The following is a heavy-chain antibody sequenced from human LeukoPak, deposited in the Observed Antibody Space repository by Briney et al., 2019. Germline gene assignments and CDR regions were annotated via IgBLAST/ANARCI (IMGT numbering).Heavy chain of an antibody. J-gene: IGHJ5*02. Sequence: GASVKVSCKASGGTFSSYAISWVRQATGQGLEWMGWMNPNSGNTGYAQKFQGRVTITRNTSISTAYMELSSLRSDDTAVYYCARDRNWVDPWGQGTLVTVSS. CDR1: GGTFSSYA. CDR3: ARDRNWVDP. V-gene: IGHV1-8*03. CDR2: MNPNSGNT.